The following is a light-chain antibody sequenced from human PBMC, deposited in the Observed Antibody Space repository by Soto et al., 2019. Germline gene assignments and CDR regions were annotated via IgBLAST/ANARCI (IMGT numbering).Light chain of an antibody. CDR1: QSIGNW. J-gene: IGKJ2*01. V-gene: IGKV1-5*03. CDR2: KAS. Sequence: DIQMTQSPSTLSASEGDRVTITCRASQSIGNWLAWYQQKTGKAPKLLIYKASILQSGVPARFSGSGSGTEFTLTISSLQPDDFATYYCQQYDSYQYTFGQGTKLEIK. CDR3: QQYDSYQYT.